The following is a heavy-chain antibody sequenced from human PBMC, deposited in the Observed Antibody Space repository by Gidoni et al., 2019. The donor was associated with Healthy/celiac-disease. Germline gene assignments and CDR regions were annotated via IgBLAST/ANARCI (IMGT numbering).Heavy chain of an antibody. CDR3: ARRNTNYYTFDY. D-gene: IGHD3-22*01. CDR2: IYPGDSNT. Sequence: EVQLVQYGAEVKKPGESLKISCKGSGYSFTTYWIGWVRQMHGKGLEWMGVIYPGDSNTRYSPSFQGQVTISADKSFSTAYLQWSSLKASDTAMYYCARRNTNYYTFDYWGQGTLVTVSS. J-gene: IGHJ4*02. CDR1: GYSFTTYW. V-gene: IGHV5-51*03.